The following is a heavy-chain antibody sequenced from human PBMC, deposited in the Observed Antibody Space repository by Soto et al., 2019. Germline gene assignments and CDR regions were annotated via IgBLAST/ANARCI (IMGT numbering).Heavy chain of an antibody. CDR3: ARDITVTTTQLPYYFDY. J-gene: IGHJ4*02. Sequence: GGSLRLSCAASGFTFSSYSMNWVRQAPGKGLEWVSYISSSSSTIYYADSVKGRFTISRDNAKNSLYLQMNSLRDEDTAVYYCARDITVTTTQLPYYFDYWGQGTLVTVSS. CDR2: ISSSSSTI. D-gene: IGHD4-4*01. CDR1: GFTFSSYS. V-gene: IGHV3-48*02.